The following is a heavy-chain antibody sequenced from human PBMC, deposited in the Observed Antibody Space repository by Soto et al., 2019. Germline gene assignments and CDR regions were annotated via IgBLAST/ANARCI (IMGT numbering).Heavy chain of an antibody. J-gene: IGHJ6*02. CDR3: ARDYVVAVADSLERYYYYGLDV. V-gene: IGHV3-11*01. D-gene: IGHD2-15*01. CDR1: GFTFSDYY. CDR2: ISSSGSTI. Sequence: GWSLRLSCAASGFTFSDYYMSWIRQAPGKGLEWGSYISSSGSTIYYADSVKGRFTISRDNAKNSLYLQMNSTRADDTAVYYCARDYVVAVADSLERYYYYGLDVWDQGTTVTVSS.